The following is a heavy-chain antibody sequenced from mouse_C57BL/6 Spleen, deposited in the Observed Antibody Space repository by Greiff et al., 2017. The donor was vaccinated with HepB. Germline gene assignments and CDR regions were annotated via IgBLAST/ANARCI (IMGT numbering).Heavy chain of an antibody. Sequence: EVQVVESEGGLVQPGSSMKLSCTASGFTFSDYYMAWVRQVPEKGLEWVANINYDGSSTYYLDSLKSRFIISRDNAKNILYLQMSSLKSEDTATYYCARNWDVYYFDYWGQGTTLTVSS. J-gene: IGHJ2*01. CDR1: GFTFSDYY. CDR2: INYDGSST. CDR3: ARNWDVYYFDY. V-gene: IGHV5-16*01. D-gene: IGHD4-1*01.